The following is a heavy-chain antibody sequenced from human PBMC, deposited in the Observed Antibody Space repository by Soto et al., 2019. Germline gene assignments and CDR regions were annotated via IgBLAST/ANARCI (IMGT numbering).Heavy chain of an antibody. J-gene: IGHJ5*02. V-gene: IGHV4-39*01. CDR2: FYYSGGST. D-gene: IGHD3-10*01. Sequence: WEPLSLTCAVSGDSISSSSYYWGRIGQPQGKGLEWIGNFYYSGGSTHYNPSVKSRVTISGDTSKNQLSLKLSSVTATDTAVYYCARIPRFGELSSWCELWGQGTRVTVS. CDR1: GDSISSSSYY. CDR3: ARIPRFGELSSWCEL.